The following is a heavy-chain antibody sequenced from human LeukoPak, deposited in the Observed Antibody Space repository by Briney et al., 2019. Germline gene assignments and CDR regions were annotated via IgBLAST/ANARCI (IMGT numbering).Heavy chain of an antibody. D-gene: IGHD4-11*01. V-gene: IGHV4-59*01. CDR3: ARASVTYYYYYYMDV. CDR1: GGSISSYY. J-gene: IGHJ6*03. Sequence: SETLSLTCTVSGGSISSYYWSWIRQPPGKGLEWIGYIDYSGSTNYNPSLKSRVTISVDTSKNQFSLKLSSVTAADTAVYYCARASVTYYYYYYMDVWGKGTTVTVSS. CDR2: IDYSGST.